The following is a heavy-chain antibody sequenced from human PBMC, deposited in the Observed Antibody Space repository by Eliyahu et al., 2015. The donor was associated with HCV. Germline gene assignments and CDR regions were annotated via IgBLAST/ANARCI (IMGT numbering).Heavy chain of an antibody. Sequence: EVQLVESGGGLVKPGGSLRLSCAASGFTFSNAWMSWVRQAPGKGLEWVGRIKSKTDGGTTDYAAPVKGRFTISRDDSKNTLYLQMNSLKTEDTAVYYCTTDGVHDFWSGFLHYYYGMDVWGQGTTVTVSS. J-gene: IGHJ6*02. CDR1: GFTFSNAW. CDR3: TTDGVHDFWSGFLHYYYGMDV. D-gene: IGHD3-3*01. CDR2: IKSKTDGGTT. V-gene: IGHV3-15*01.